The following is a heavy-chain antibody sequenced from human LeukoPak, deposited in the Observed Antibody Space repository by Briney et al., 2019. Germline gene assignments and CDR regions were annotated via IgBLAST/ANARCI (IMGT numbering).Heavy chain of an antibody. D-gene: IGHD3-10*01. CDR1: GVTFSSYV. Sequence: PGRSLRLSCAASGVTFSSYVMHWVRQAPGKGLEWVSHIYSSDTTYADSVKGRFTISRDNAKNSLYLQMNSLRDEDTAVHYCARDLHYAFDIWGQGTMVTASS. J-gene: IGHJ3*02. V-gene: IGHV3-48*02. CDR3: ARDLHYAFDI. CDR2: IYSSDTT.